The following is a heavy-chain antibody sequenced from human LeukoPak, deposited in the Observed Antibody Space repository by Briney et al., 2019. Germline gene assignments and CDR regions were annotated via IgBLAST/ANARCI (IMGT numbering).Heavy chain of an antibody. Sequence: ASVKVSCKASGYTFMSYGIHWVRQAPGQGLEWMGWINTNTGNPTYAQGFTGRFVFSLDTSVSTAYLQISSLKAEDTAVYYCARDDEYYYDVSGTGENCWGQGTLVTVSS. V-gene: IGHV7-4-1*02. CDR2: INTNTGNP. CDR3: ARDDEYYYDVSGTGENC. CDR1: GYTFMSYG. D-gene: IGHD3-22*01. J-gene: IGHJ4*02.